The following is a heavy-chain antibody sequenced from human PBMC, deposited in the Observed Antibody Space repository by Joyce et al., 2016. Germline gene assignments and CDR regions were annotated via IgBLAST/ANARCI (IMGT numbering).Heavy chain of an antibody. D-gene: IGHD3-22*01. Sequence: QVQLQESGPGLVKPSETLSLTCTVSGGSISSSSYYWGWIRQPPGKGLEWIGSIYYSGSTCYNPSLKSRVTISVDTSNNHFSLKLNSVTGADTAVYYCARDTYYYGSSGFDYWGQGTLVTVSS. V-gene: IGHV4-39*07. CDR2: IYYSGST. CDR1: GGSISSSSYY. CDR3: ARDTYYYGSSGFDY. J-gene: IGHJ4*02.